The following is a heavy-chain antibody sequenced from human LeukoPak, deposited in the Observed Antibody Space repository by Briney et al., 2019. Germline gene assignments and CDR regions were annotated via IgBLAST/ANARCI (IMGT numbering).Heavy chain of an antibody. J-gene: IGHJ5*02. D-gene: IGHD1-26*01. CDR3: VRGAVGTGVWFDP. V-gene: IGHV3-74*01. CDR2: INIDGATT. Sequence: PGGSLRLSCAASGFTFSGYWMHWVRQAPGKGLEWVSRINIDGATTSYADSVKGRFTISRDNAKNTLHLQMNSLRADDTAVYYCVRGAVGTGVWFDPWGQGTLVTVSS. CDR1: GFTFSGYW.